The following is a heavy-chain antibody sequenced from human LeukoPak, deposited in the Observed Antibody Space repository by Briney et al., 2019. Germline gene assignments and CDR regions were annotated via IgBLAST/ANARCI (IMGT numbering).Heavy chain of an antibody. CDR3: ARGDDSFDP. V-gene: IGHV1-8*01. Sequence: ASVTVSCTASGYTFTSYDINWVRQAPGQGLEWMGWMNPNSGNTGYAQKFQGRVTMTRNTSISTAYMELSSLRSEDTAVYYCARGDDSFDPWGQGTLVTVSS. J-gene: IGHJ5*02. CDR1: GYTFTSYD. CDR2: MNPNSGNT.